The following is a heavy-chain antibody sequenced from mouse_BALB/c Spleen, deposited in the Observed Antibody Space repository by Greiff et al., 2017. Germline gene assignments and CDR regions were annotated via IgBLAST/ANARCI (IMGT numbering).Heavy chain of an antibody. J-gene: IGHJ2*01. CDR2: INPGSGGT. CDR3: ARDRYDGNYFDY. D-gene: IGHD2-14*01. Sequence: QVQLKESGAELVRPGTSVKVSCKASGYAFTNYLIEWVKQRPGQGLEWIGVINPGSGGTNYNEKFKGKATLTADKSSSTAYMQLSSLTSDDSAVYFCARDRYDGNYFDYWGQGTTLTVSS. V-gene: IGHV1-54*03. CDR1: GYAFTNYL.